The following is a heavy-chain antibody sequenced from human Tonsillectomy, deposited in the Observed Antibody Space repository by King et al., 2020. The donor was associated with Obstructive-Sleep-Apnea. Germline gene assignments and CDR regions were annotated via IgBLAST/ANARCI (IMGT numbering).Heavy chain of an antibody. CDR2: ISYDGSNK. J-gene: IGHJ4*02. V-gene: IGHV3-30*18. CDR3: AKDHIVVVADLSVGFDH. Sequence: GQLVESGGGVVQPGRSLRLSCEASGFMFSGYGMHWVRQPPGKGLEWVAVISYDGSNKFYADSVKGRFTISRDNSKNTVYLQMNSLRVEDTAVYYCAKDHIVVVADLSVGFDHWGQGSLVTVSS. CDR1: GFMFSGYG. D-gene: IGHD2-21*02.